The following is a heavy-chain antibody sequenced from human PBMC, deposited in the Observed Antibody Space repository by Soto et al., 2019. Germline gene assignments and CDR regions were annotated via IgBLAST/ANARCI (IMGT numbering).Heavy chain of an antibody. CDR2: IFYTGRA. Sequence: SETLSLTCTLSGGSINSPSHYWGWVRQPPGKGLEWIGSIFYTGRAYYTPSLKSRVTISVETSKNQFTLKLSSVTAADTAVYYCARVVLSDKAIPNHFDYWGQGTLVTVSS. J-gene: IGHJ4*02. V-gene: IGHV4-39*06. D-gene: IGHD5-18*01. CDR3: ARVVLSDKAIPNHFDY. CDR1: GGSINSPSHY.